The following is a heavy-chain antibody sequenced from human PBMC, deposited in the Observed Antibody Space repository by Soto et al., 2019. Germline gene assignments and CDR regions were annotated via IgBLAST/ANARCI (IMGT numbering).Heavy chain of an antibody. J-gene: IGHJ4*02. CDR3: TRDVGGRYYGGFDN. D-gene: IGHD1-26*01. CDR1: GFNFSTYW. V-gene: IGHV3-74*01. Sequence: EVHLVESGGGLVQPGGCLRLSCATSGFNFSTYWVHWVRQVPGKGLVWVSRINSDGTITDYADSVKGRFTTSRDNAKKTLYLEMNSLRADDTAIYYCTRDVGGRYYGGFDNWGQGTLVTVSS. CDR2: INSDGTIT.